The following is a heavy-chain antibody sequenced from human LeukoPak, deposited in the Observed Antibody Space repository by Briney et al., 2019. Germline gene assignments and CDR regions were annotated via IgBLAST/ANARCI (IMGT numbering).Heavy chain of an antibody. CDR3: ARLYCSGGSCYPDY. CDR2: IKQDGSEK. V-gene: IGHV3-7*03. D-gene: IGHD2-15*01. J-gene: IGHJ4*02. CDR1: GFTFSSYW. Sequence: GGSLRLSCAASGFTFSSYWMSWVRQAPGKGLEWVANIKQDGSEKYYVDSVKGRFTISRENAKNSLYLQMNSLRAEDTAVYYCARLYCSGGSCYPDYWGQGTLVTVSS.